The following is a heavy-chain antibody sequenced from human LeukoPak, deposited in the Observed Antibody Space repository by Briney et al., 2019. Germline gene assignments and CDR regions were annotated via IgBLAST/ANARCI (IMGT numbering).Heavy chain of an antibody. CDR2: INHSGST. V-gene: IGHV4-38-2*02. D-gene: IGHD3-10*01. CDR1: GYSISSGYY. Sequence: SETLSLTCTVSGYSISSGYYWSWIRQPPGKGLEWIGEINHSGSTNYNPSLKSRVTISVDTSKNQFSLKLSSVTATDTAVYYCARRRMVRGQTYYYYYYYMDVWGKGTTVTISS. J-gene: IGHJ6*03. CDR3: ARRRMVRGQTYYYYYYYMDV.